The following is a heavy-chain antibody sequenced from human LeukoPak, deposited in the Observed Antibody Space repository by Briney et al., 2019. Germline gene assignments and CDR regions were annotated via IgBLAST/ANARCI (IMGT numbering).Heavy chain of an antibody. V-gene: IGHV3-30*18. CDR3: AKDGGGYFDY. CDR2: ISYDGSNK. CDR1: GFTFSSYG. J-gene: IGHJ4*02. D-gene: IGHD3-10*01. Sequence: PGRSLRLSCAASGFTFSSYGMHWVRQAPGKGLEWVAVISYDGSNKYYADSVKGRFTISRDNSKNTLYLQMNSLRAEDTAVYYCAKDGGGYFDYWGQGTLDTVSS.